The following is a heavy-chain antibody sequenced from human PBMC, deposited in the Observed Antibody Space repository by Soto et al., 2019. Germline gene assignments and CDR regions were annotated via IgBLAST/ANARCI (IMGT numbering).Heavy chain of an antibody. D-gene: IGHD6-13*01. CDR3: ARPRIAARSFNGAFDI. V-gene: IGHV4-39*01. CDR1: GGAMSGSSYY. CDR2: IYYSGST. J-gene: IGHJ3*02. Sequence: LTCTVSGGAMSGSSYYWGWSRQPPGKGLEWIGSIYYSGSTYYNPSLKSRVTISVDTSKNQFSLKLSSVTAADTAVYYCARPRIAARSFNGAFDIWGQGTMVTVSS.